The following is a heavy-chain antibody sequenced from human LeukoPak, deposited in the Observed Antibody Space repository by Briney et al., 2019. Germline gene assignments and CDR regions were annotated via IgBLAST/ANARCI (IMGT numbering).Heavy chain of an antibody. CDR1: GFPFSSHG. CDR3: AHGAMYQLDY. CDR2: IIGGGGST. V-gene: IGHV3-23*01. D-gene: IGHD2-2*01. J-gene: IGHJ4*02. Sequence: PGGSLRLSCAASGFPFSSHGMSWVRQAPGKGPEWVSGIIGGGGSTYYADSVKGRFTISGDNSRNTLFPQMNSLRAEDTAVYYCAHGAMYQLDYWGQGTLVTVSS.